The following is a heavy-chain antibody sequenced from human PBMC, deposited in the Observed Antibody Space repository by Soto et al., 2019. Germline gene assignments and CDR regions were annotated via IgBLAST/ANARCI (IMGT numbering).Heavy chain of an antibody. V-gene: IGHV3-15*01. CDR2: IKSKTDGGTT. CDR1: GFTFSNAW. Sequence: GGSLRLSCAASGFTFSNAWMSWVRQAPGKGLEWVGRIKSKTDGGTTDYAAPVKGRFTISRDDSKNTLYLQMNSLKTEDTAVYYCTTVSGYWPEDAFDIWGQGTMVTVSS. D-gene: IGHD3-22*01. J-gene: IGHJ3*02. CDR3: TTVSGYWPEDAFDI.